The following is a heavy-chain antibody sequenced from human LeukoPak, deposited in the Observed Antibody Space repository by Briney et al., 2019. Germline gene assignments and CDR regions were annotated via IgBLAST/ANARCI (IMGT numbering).Heavy chain of an antibody. J-gene: IGHJ4*02. CDR3: ARNLNDYGDRIWDY. CDR2: ISGSGGST. D-gene: IGHD4-17*01. CDR1: GFTFSSYT. Sequence: GSLRLSCAASGFTFSSYTMKWVRQAPGKGLEWVSAISGSGGSTYYADSVKGRFTISRDNSKNTLYLQMNSLRAEDTAVYYCARNLNDYGDRIWDYWGQGTLVTVSS. V-gene: IGHV3-23*01.